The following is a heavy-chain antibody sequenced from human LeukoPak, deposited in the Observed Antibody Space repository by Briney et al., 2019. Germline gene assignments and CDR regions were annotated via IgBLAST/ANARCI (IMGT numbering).Heavy chain of an antibody. D-gene: IGHD2-2*01. J-gene: IGHJ3*02. V-gene: IGHV3-33*08. CDR3: ARVRYCSSTRCYEYNNAFDI. Sequence: GGSLRLSCAASGFTFSSYGMHWLRQAPGKGLEWVAVIWYDGSNKYYADSVKGRFTISRDNSKNTLDLQMNSLRAEDTAVYYCARVRYCSSTRCYEYNNAFDIWGQGTMVTVSS. CDR1: GFTFSSYG. CDR2: IWYDGSNK.